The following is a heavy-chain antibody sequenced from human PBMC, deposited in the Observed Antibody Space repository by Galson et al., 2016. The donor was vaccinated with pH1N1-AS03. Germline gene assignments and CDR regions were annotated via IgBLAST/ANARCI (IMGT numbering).Heavy chain of an antibody. CDR1: GFTFSNYA. J-gene: IGHJ4*02. CDR3: AKVTRESSIDMDFEH. Sequence: SLRLSCAASGFTFSNYAMSWVRQAPGKGPEWVSAIRNGGGTSWYADSVKGRFTISRDDSKNTLYLQMHSLRVRDTALYYCAKVTRESSIDMDFEHWGQGTPVTVSP. V-gene: IGHV3-23*01. CDR2: IRNGGGTS. D-gene: IGHD3-9*01.